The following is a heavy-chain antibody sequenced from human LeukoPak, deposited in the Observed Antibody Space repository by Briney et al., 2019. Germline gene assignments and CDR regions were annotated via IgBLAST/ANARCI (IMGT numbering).Heavy chain of an antibody. J-gene: IGHJ4*02. CDR2: INPDTGGA. D-gene: IGHD1-26*01. V-gene: IGHV1-2*02. CDR1: GYTFTSYY. CDR3: ARGEELWFDY. Sequence: ASVKVSCKASGYTFTSYYIHWVRQAPGQGLEWVGLINPDTGGAKYAQKFQGRVTIARDTSISTAYMELSRLTSDDTAVYFCARGEELWFDYWGQGTLVTVPS.